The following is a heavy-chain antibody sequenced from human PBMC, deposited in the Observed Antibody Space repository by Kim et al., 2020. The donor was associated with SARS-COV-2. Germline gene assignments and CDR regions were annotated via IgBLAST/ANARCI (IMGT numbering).Heavy chain of an antibody. D-gene: IGHD6-19*01. Sequence: SETLSLTCAVYGGSFSGYYWSWIRQPPGKGLEWIGEINHSGSTNYNPSLKSRVTISVDTSKNQFSLKLSSVTAADTAVYYCARGPLRVAVAGRAYYYWG. CDR2: INHSGST. CDR1: GGSFSGYY. V-gene: IGHV4-34*01. CDR3: ARGPLRVAVAGRAYYY. J-gene: IGHJ4*01.